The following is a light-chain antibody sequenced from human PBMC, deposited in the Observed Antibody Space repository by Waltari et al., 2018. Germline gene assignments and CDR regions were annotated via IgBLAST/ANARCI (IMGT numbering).Light chain of an antibody. V-gene: IGKV4-1*01. CDR1: QSVLYTSNNKNY. J-gene: IGKJ2*01. Sequence: DIVLTQSPDSLAVSLGETATINCKSSQSVLYTSNNKNYLGWYQHKPGRPPKLLFYWASTRESGVPDRFSAGGSGTDFTLTISSLQAEDVAIYYCQQYYKSRTFGQGTKVEMK. CDR3: QQYYKSRT. CDR2: WAS.